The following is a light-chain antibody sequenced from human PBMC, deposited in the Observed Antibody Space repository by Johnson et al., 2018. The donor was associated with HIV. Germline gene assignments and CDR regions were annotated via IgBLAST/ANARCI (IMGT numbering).Light chain of an antibody. Sequence: QAVLTQPPSVSAAPGQRVNISCSGNSSNIENYFVSWYQQLPGAAPRLLIYEDNKRPSGIPDRFSASKSGASATLGITGLQTGDEADYYCGIWDASLSPHYVFGPGTTITVL. CDR2: EDN. J-gene: IGLJ1*01. CDR3: GIWDASLSPHYV. V-gene: IGLV1-51*02. CDR1: SSNIENYF.